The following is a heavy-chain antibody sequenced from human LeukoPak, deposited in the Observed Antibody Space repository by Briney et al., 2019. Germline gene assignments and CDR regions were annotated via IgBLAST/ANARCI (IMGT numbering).Heavy chain of an antibody. V-gene: IGHV3-49*04. Sequence: PGRSLRLSCTASGFTFGDYAMSWVRQAAGKGLEWVGFIRSKAYGGTTEYAASVKGTFTISRDDSKSIAYLQMNSLKTEDTAVYYCTGRFLEWLLYSDYWGQGTLVTVSS. CDR3: TGRFLEWLLYSDY. CDR2: IRSKAYGGTT. J-gene: IGHJ4*02. CDR1: GFTFGDYA. D-gene: IGHD3-3*01.